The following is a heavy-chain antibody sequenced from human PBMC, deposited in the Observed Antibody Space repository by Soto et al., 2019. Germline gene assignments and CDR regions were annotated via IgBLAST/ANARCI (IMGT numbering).Heavy chain of an antibody. D-gene: IGHD5-12*01. CDR2: IGTDTTAI. J-gene: IGHJ3*02. CDR3: ARGLRYSAFDI. V-gene: IGHV3-48*01. CDR1: GLTFSTSG. Sequence: EAQLVESGGGLVQPGTSLRLSCAASGLTFSTSGIHWVRQAPGKGLEWLAYIGTDTTAIFHADSVKGRFNISRDNAKSSLYLQINSLRADDTAVYYCARGLRYSAFDIWGQGTMVTVSS.